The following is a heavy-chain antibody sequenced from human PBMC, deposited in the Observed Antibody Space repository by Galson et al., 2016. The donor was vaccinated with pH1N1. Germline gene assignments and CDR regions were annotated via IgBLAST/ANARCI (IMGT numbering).Heavy chain of an antibody. Sequence: TLSLPCTVSGGSISSSIYYWNWLRQPAGKGLEWIGRLYTSGTTTYNPSLESRVSISVDTSKNQFSLRLSSVTAADTAVYFCARDRVSLTGMLDYWGQGALVTVSS. CDR3: ARDRVSLTGMLDY. CDR1: GGSISSSIYY. CDR2: LYTSGTT. V-gene: IGHV4-61*02. D-gene: IGHD3-10*01. J-gene: IGHJ4*02.